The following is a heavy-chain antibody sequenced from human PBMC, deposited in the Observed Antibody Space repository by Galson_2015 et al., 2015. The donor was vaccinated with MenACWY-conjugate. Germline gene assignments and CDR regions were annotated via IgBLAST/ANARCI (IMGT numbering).Heavy chain of an antibody. J-gene: IGHJ4*02. Sequence: QSGAEVKKPGESLTISCKGSGYSFTNYWIGWVRQMPGKGLEWMGIIYPGDSDTRYSPSFQGQVTISADKSISTAYLQWSSLKASDTAMYYCARPLDCGGDCYWGYFDYSGQGTLVTVSS. V-gene: IGHV5-51*01. D-gene: IGHD2-21*02. CDR1: GYSFTNYW. CDR2: IYPGDSDT. CDR3: ARPLDCGGDCYWGYFDY.